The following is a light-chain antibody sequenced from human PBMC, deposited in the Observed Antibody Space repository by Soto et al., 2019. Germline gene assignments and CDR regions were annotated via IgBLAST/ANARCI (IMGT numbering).Light chain of an antibody. V-gene: IGLV2-14*01. CDR2: EVT. CDR3: SSYTSTITLVV. J-gene: IGLJ2*01. Sequence: QSVLTQPASLSGSPGQSITISCTGTSSDVGSYNYVSWYQQHPGKAPKLMIYEVTNRPSGVSNRFSGSKSGNTASLTISGLQDEDEADYYCSSYTSTITLVVFGGGTKLTVL. CDR1: SSDVGSYNY.